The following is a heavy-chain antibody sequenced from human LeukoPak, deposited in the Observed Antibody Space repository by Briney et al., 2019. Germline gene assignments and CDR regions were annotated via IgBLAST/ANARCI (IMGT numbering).Heavy chain of an antibody. CDR1: GGFMQGCH. Sequence: PSETLSLTCTVSGGFMQGCHWRGLRQPPGKGLEWIGCIYYTGSTSYNPSLKSRVTISVDTSKNHFSLKLSSVTAADTAVYYCASGQGYSWGYYYFDYGGQGTLVTVSS. CDR3: ASGQGYSWGYYYFDY. CDR2: IYYTGST. J-gene: IGHJ4*02. D-gene: IGHD1-26*01. V-gene: IGHV4-59*08.